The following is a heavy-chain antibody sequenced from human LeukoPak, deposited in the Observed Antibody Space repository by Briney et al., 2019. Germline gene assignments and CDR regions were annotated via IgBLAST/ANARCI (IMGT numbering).Heavy chain of an antibody. V-gene: IGHV4-4*02. J-gene: IGHJ4*02. CDR2: VHLDGRT. Sequence: SESLSLTCGVSGGSVSSTNWWTWIRQPPGKGLEWIGEVHLDGRTNFNPSLKSRLTMSVDLSENHVSLKLTSVTAADTAVYYCAREGGFYRPLDYSGQGTLVTVSS. D-gene: IGHD6-25*01. CDR3: AREGGFYRPLDY. CDR1: GGSVSSTNW.